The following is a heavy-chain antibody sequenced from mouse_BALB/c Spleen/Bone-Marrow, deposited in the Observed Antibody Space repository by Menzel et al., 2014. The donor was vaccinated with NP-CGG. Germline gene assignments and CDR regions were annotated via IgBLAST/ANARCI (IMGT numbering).Heavy chain of an antibody. CDR1: GFSLTSYG. Sequence: VKLVESGPGLVAPSQSLSIPCTVSGFSLTSYGVHWVRQPPGKGLEWLGVIWAGGSTNYNSALMSRLSISKDNSKSQVFLKMNSLQTDDTAMHYCARDRGDYVFAYWGQGTLVTVSA. J-gene: IGHJ3*01. V-gene: IGHV2-9*02. CDR3: ARDRGDYVFAY. CDR2: IWAGGST. D-gene: IGHD2-4*01.